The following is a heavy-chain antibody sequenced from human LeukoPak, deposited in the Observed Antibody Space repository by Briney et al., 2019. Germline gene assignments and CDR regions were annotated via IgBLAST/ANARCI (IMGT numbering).Heavy chain of an antibody. CDR1: EFTIGSYW. Sequence: PGGSLRLSCAVSEFTIGSYWMSWVRQAPGKGLEWVANIKQDGREKHYVDSVKGRFTISRDNAKNSLYLQMNSLRAGDTAVYYCASRIAAPGFYYWGQGALVTVSS. J-gene: IGHJ4*02. D-gene: IGHD6-6*01. V-gene: IGHV3-7*01. CDR3: ASRIAAPGFYY. CDR2: IKQDGREK.